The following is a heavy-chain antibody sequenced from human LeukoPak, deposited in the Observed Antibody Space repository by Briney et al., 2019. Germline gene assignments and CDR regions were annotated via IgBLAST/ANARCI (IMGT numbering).Heavy chain of an antibody. J-gene: IGHJ5*02. V-gene: IGHV1-69*04. CDR3: ARGGSTGGWFDP. D-gene: IGHD2-8*02. CDR1: GGTFSSYA. Sequence: ASVKVSCKASGGTFSSYAITWVRQAPGQGLEWMGRIIPIIGVANYAQKFQGRVTIIADKSTSTTYMELSSLRSEDTAVYYCARGGSTGGWFDPWGQGTLVTVSP. CDR2: IIPIIGVA.